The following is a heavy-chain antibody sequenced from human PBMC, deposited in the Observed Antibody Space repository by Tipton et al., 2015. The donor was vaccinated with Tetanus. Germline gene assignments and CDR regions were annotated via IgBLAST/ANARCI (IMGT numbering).Heavy chain of an antibody. J-gene: IGHJ4*02. V-gene: IGHV4-30-2*01. CDR2: ISHSGST. D-gene: IGHD1-1*01. CDR1: GGLIATGGYS. Sequence: GLVKPSQTLSLSCNVSGGLIATGGYSWSWIRQPPGKGLEWIGDISHSGSTYYNPSLKSRVTISVDRSKNQFTLKLTSVTAADTAVYYCARANNEFPKKGPFDYWGQGALVLVSS. CDR3: ARANNEFPKKGPFDY.